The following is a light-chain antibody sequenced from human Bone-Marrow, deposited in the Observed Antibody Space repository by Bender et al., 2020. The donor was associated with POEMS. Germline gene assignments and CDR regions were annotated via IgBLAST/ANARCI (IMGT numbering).Light chain of an antibody. CDR1: SSDVANYNL. CDR3: SSYARGSTLV. J-gene: IGLJ2*01. CDR2: AGN. Sequence: QSALTQPASVSGSPAQSITISCTGTSSDVANYNLVCWYQQHTGKAPKLMIFAGNKRPSGVSNRFSGSKSGNTASLTISGLQTEDEADYYCSSYARGSTLVFGGGTKLTVL. V-gene: IGLV2-23*01.